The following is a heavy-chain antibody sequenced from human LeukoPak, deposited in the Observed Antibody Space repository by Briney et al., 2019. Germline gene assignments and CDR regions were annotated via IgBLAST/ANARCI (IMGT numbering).Heavy chain of an antibody. CDR1: GGTFSSYA. J-gene: IGHJ3*02. D-gene: IGHD2-15*01. Sequence: GASVKVSCKASGGTFSSYAISWVRQAPGQGLEWMGRIIPILGIANYAQKFQGRVTITADKSTSTAYMELSSLRSEDTAVYYCARAGYCSGGSCYSSFDIWGQGTMVTVSS. V-gene: IGHV1-69*04. CDR2: IIPILGIA. CDR3: ARAGYCSGGSCYSSFDI.